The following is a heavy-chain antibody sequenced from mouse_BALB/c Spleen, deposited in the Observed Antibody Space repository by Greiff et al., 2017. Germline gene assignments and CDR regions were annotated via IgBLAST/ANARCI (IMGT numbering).Heavy chain of an antibody. V-gene: IGHV1-67*01. Sequence: VQLQQSGPELVRPGVSVKISCKVSGYTFTDYAMHWVKQGHAKSLEWIGVISTYYGNTNYNQKFKGKATMTVDKSSSTAYMELARLTSEDSAIYYCARDYLTYWGQGTLVTVSA. D-gene: IGHD1-1*02. J-gene: IGHJ3*01. CDR2: ISTYYGNT. CDR3: ARDYLTY. CDR1: GYTFTDYA.